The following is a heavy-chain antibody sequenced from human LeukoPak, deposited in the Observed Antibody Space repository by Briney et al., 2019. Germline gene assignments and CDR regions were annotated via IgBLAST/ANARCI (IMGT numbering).Heavy chain of an antibody. D-gene: IGHD3-10*01. J-gene: IGHJ4*02. CDR3: VRGGYRSGSYDY. Sequence: GGSLRLSCAASGFNCNNYWMTWVRQAPGKGLEWVANIKPDGSEKYYVDSVKGRFIISRDNAKNSLYLQMNSLRAEDTALYYCVRGGYRSGSYDYWGQGTLVTVSS. CDR1: GFNCNNYW. V-gene: IGHV3-7*03. CDR2: IKPDGSEK.